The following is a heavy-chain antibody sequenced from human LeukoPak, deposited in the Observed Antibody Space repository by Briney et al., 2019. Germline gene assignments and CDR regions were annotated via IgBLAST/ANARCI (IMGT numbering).Heavy chain of an antibody. V-gene: IGHV3-9*01. Sequence: PGRSLRLSCAASGFTFDDYAMHWVRQAPGKGLEWVSGISWNSGSIGYADSVKGRFTISRDNAKNSLYLQMNSLRAEDTALYYCAKDKADILTGSSPGFDYWGQGTLVTVSS. CDR2: ISWNSGSI. J-gene: IGHJ4*02. CDR3: AKDKADILTGSSPGFDY. CDR1: GFTFDDYA. D-gene: IGHD3-9*01.